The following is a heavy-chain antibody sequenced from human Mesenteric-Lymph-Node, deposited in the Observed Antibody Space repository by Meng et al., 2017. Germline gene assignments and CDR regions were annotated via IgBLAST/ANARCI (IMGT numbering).Heavy chain of an antibody. V-gene: IGHV3-43*01. CDR2: ISWDGSDT. D-gene: IGHD6-6*01. Sequence: GESLKISCAASDFTFDDYTMHWVRQVPGKGLEWVSLISWDGSDTYYADSVRGRFTISRDNSKNSLYLQMNSLRTEDSALYYCAKSSGVTFIAYFDFWGQRTLVTVSS. J-gene: IGHJ4*02. CDR1: DFTFDDYT. CDR3: AKSSGVTFIAYFDF.